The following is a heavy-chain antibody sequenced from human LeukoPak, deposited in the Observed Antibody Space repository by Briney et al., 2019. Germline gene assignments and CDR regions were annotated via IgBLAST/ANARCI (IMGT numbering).Heavy chain of an antibody. Sequence: ASVKVSCKASEYTFTGYYMHWVRQAPGQGLEWMGRINPNSGGTNYAQKFQDRVTMTRDTSISTAYMELNSLRSEDTAVYYCARTAPYAGSWNAKANSYYFDYWGQGSLVTVSS. J-gene: IGHJ4*02. V-gene: IGHV1-2*06. CDR2: INPNSGGT. CDR1: EYTFTGYY. CDR3: ARTAPYAGSWNAKANSYYFDY. D-gene: IGHD1-1*01.